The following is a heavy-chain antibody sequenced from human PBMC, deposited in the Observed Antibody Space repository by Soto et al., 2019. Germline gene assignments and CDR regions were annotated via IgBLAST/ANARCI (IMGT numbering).Heavy chain of an antibody. V-gene: IGHV3-48*03. CDR1: GFTFSSYE. J-gene: IGHJ5*02. CDR3: ARGVLYYYDSSGYPHWFDP. Sequence: GGSLRLSCAASGFTFSSYEMNWFRQAPGKGLEWVSYISSSSITIYYADSVKGRFTISRDNAKNSLYLQMNSLRAEDTAVYYCARGVLYYYDSSGYPHWFDPWGQGTLVTVSS. D-gene: IGHD3-22*01. CDR2: ISSSSITI.